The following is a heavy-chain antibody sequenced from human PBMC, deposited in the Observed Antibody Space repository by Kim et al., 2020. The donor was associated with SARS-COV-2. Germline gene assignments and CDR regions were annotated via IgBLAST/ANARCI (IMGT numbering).Heavy chain of an antibody. J-gene: IGHJ6*02. Sequence: GGSLRLSCAASGFTFSNYWMHWVRQAPGKGLMWVSRINSDESSTTYADSVKGRFTISRDNAKNTLYLQMNSLRAEDTAVYYCVKDTGYSDYGMDVWGQGTTVTLSS. CDR3: VKDTGYSDYGMDV. CDR1: GFTFSNYW. CDR2: INSDESST. D-gene: IGHD5-18*01. V-gene: IGHV3-74*01.